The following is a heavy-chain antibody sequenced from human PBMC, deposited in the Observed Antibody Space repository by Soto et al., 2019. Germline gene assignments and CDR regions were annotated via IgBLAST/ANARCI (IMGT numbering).Heavy chain of an antibody. Sequence: PSETLSLTCTVSGGSISSGGYYWSWIRQHPGKGLEWIGYIYYSGSTYYNPSLKSRVTISVDTSKNQFSLKLSSVTAADTAVYYCARAPHDFWSGPPSYCMDVWGEGTTVTVSS. V-gene: IGHV4-31*03. CDR3: ARAPHDFWSGPPSYCMDV. CDR1: GGSISSGGYY. D-gene: IGHD3-3*01. CDR2: IYYSGST. J-gene: IGHJ6*04.